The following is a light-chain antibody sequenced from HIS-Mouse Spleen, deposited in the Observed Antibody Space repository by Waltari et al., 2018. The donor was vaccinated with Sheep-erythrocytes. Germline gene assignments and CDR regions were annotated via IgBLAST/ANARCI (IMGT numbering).Light chain of an antibody. CDR1: SSDVGGYNY. J-gene: IGLJ1*01. Sequence: QSALTQPASVSGSPGQSITISCTGTSSDVGGYNYVSWYQQHPGKAPKLMIYDVTNRPSGVSNRFSGSTSGNTASLTISGLQAEDGADYYCSSFTSSSTLVFGTGTKVTVL. CDR2: DVT. CDR3: SSFTSSSTLV. V-gene: IGLV2-14*03.